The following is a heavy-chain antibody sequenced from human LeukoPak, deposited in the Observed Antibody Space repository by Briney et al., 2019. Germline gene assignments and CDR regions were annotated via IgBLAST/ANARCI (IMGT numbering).Heavy chain of an antibody. CDR2: ISSSSSSI. V-gene: IGHV3-48*01. Sequence: GGSLRLSCAASGFTFSNYNMHWVRQAPGKGLEWVSYISSSSSSIYYADSVKGRFTISRDNSKNTLFLQMNSLRAEDTAVYYCARDREYYDILTGYKVSHYFDYWGQGTLVTVSS. CDR1: GFTFSNYN. D-gene: IGHD3-9*01. J-gene: IGHJ4*02. CDR3: ARDREYYDILTGYKVSHYFDY.